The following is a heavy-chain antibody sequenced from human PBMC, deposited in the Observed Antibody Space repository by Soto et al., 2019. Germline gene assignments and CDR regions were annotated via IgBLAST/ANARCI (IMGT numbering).Heavy chain of an antibody. Sequence: DVQLLESGGHLVQPGGSLRLSCAASGFTFSSYAMSWVRQAPGKGLEWVSSVSAGGDMTYYSDSVKGRFTISRDNSNNALFLQMNSLRIDDTALYYCARGDRGGSGSPASYYYSGLDVCGQGTTVNVS. V-gene: IGHV3-23*01. CDR2: VSAGGDMT. CDR1: GFTFSSYA. CDR3: ARGDRGGSGSPASYYYSGLDV. D-gene: IGHD3-10*01. J-gene: IGHJ6*02.